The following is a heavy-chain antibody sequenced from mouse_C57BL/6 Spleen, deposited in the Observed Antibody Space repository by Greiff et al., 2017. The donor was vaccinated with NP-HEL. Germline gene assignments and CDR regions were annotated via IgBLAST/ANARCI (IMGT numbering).Heavy chain of an antibody. CDR3: ARNDYDAGAWFAY. Sequence: VQVVESGPGLVQPSQSLSITCTVSGFSLTSYGVHWVRQSPGKGLEWLGVIWSGGSTDYNAAFISRLSISKDNSKSQVFFKMNSLQADDTAIYYCARNDYDAGAWFAYWGQGTLVTVSA. J-gene: IGHJ3*01. D-gene: IGHD2-4*01. CDR2: IWSGGST. V-gene: IGHV2-2*01. CDR1: GFSLTSYG.